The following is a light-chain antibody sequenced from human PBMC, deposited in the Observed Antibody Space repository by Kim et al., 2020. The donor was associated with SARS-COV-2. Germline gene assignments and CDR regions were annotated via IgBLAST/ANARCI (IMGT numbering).Light chain of an antibody. J-gene: IGLJ3*02. V-gene: IGLV3-19*01. Sequence: SSELTQDPAVSVALGQTVRITCQGDSLSSYYASWYQQKPGQAPVLVIFGKNSRPSGIPDRFSGSHSGPTSSLTISGAQAEDEGDYYCSSRDISGNRLNWVFGGGTQLTVL. CDR2: GKN. CDR1: SLSSYY. CDR3: SSRDISGNRLNWV.